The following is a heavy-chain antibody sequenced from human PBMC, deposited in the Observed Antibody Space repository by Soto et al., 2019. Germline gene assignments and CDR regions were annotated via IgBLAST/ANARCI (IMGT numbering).Heavy chain of an antibody. J-gene: IGHJ4*02. Sequence: GGSLRLSCAASGFTFSSYSMNWVRQAPGKGLEWVSYISSSSSTIYYANSVKGRFTISRDNAKNSLYLQMNSLRAEDTAVYYCARERWGYGDYVGRFGYWGQGTLVTVSS. CDR2: ISSSSSTI. CDR1: GFTFSSYS. D-gene: IGHD4-17*01. V-gene: IGHV3-48*01. CDR3: ARERWGYGDYVGRFGY.